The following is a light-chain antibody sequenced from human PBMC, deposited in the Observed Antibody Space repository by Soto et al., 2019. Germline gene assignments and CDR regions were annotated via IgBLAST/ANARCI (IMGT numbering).Light chain of an antibody. Sequence: DIQMTQSPSTLSASVGDRVTITCRASQSISSWLAWYQQKPGKAPKLLIYDASSLESGVPSRFXXXGSGXEXXXXXXXXQPDDFATYYCQQYNSYPWTFGQGTKVEIK. CDR3: QQYNSYPWT. CDR1: QSISSW. J-gene: IGKJ1*01. CDR2: DAS. V-gene: IGKV1-5*01.